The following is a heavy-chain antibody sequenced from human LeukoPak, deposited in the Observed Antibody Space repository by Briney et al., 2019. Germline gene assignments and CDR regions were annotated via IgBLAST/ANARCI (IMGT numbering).Heavy chain of an antibody. CDR1: GFTFSSYE. D-gene: IGHD1-26*01. CDR3: ARDRGIVGATGY. V-gene: IGHV3-48*03. J-gene: IGHJ4*02. CDR2: ISSSGSTI. Sequence: GGSLRLSCAASGFTFSSYEMNWVRQAPGKGLEWVSYISSSGSTIYYADSVKGRFTTSRDNAKNSLYLQMNSLRAEDTAVYYCARDRGIVGATGYWGQGTLVTVSS.